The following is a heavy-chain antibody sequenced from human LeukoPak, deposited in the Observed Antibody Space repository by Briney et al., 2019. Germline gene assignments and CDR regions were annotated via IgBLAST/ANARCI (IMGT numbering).Heavy chain of an antibody. D-gene: IGHD3-22*01. CDR1: GDSINNYY. Sequence: SETLSLTCSVSGDSINNYYWSWIRQPAGKGLEWIGRVSSSGSTNYNPSLRSRVAMSLDTSKNQFSFKVTSVTAADTAVYYCARCLNTYYYDSSGYSPEHYFMDVWGQGTTVIVSS. CDR3: ARCLNTYYYDSSGYSPEHYFMDV. J-gene: IGHJ6*03. CDR2: VSSSGST. V-gene: IGHV4-4*07.